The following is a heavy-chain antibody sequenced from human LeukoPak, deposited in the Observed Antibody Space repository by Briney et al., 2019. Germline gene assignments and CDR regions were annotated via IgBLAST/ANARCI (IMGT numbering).Heavy chain of an antibody. Sequence: ASVKVSCKASGYTFTGYYIHWVRQAPGQGLEWMGWINPHSGGTNYAQKFQGGVTMTRDTSITTAYMELSSLRSDDTAVYYCARDANYYDSGGYYGNDAFDIWGQGTMVTVSS. D-gene: IGHD3-22*01. V-gene: IGHV1-2*02. CDR2: INPHSGGT. J-gene: IGHJ3*02. CDR3: ARDANYYDSGGYYGNDAFDI. CDR1: GYTFTGYY.